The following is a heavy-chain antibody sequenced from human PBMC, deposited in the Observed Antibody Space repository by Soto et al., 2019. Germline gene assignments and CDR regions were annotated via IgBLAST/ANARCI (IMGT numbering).Heavy chain of an antibody. Sequence: QVQLQESGPGLVMPSETLSLTCSVSGDSISGSPYYWGWIRQPPGKRLEWIGSIFHDGYIVYTPSLKSRVTISVDPSKNPCSLKLTSVAAADTAIYFCARLQPAAPHYWGQGILVTVSS. CDR2: IFHDGYI. V-gene: IGHV4-39*01. CDR3: ARLQPAAPHY. CDR1: GDSISGSPYY. D-gene: IGHD6-13*01. J-gene: IGHJ4*02.